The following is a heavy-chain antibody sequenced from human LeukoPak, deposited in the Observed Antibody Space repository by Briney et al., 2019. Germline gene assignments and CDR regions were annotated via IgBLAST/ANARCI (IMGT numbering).Heavy chain of an antibody. Sequence: GGSLRLSCAASGFTFSSYAMSWVRQAPGKGLEGVSAISGSGGSTYYADSVKGRFTISRDNSKNTPYLQMNSLRAEDTAVYYCAKNYYGSGSNLDYWGQGTLVTVSS. CDR2: ISGSGGST. D-gene: IGHD3-10*01. CDR1: GFTFSSYA. J-gene: IGHJ4*02. CDR3: AKNYYGSGSNLDY. V-gene: IGHV3-23*01.